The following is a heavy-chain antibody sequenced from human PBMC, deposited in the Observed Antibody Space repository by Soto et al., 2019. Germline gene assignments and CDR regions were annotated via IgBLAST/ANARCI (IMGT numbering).Heavy chain of an antibody. CDR1: GYAFTTYG. CDR2: ISAHNGNT. V-gene: IGHV1-18*01. J-gene: IGHJ4*02. CDR3: ARGRYGDY. Sequence: QVHLVQSGAEVKKPGASVKVSCQGSGYAFTTYGITWVRQAPGQELEWMGWISAHNGNTNYAQKLQGRVTVTRDTSTSTATMELRGLRYDDTAVYYCARGRYGDYWGQGALVPVSS. D-gene: IGHD1-1*01.